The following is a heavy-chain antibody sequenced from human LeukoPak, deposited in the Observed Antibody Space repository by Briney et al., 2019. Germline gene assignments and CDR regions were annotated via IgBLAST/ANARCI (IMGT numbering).Heavy chain of an antibody. CDR3: AKDESWLQYQT. V-gene: IGHV3-23*01. Sequence: GGSLRLSCAASGFTFSSYGMSWVRQAPGKGLEWVSGISGSGGSTYYADSVKGRFTISRDNSKNTLYLQMNSLRAEDTAVYYCAKDESWLQYQTWGQGTLVTVSS. CDR2: ISGSGGST. CDR1: GFTFSSYG. D-gene: IGHD5-24*01. J-gene: IGHJ5*02.